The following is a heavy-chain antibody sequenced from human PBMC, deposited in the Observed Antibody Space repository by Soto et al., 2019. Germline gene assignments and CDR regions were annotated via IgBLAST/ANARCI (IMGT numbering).Heavy chain of an antibody. J-gene: IGHJ4*02. Sequence: GGSLRLSCAASGFTFSSYWMHWVFQAQGKGLVWVSRINSDGSSTSYADSVKGRFTISRGNAKNTLYLQMNSLRAEDTAVYYCARGKTRIQLWSAVFDYWGQGTLVTVSS. D-gene: IGHD5-18*01. CDR1: GFTFSSYW. V-gene: IGHV3-74*01. CDR3: ARGKTRIQLWSAVFDY. CDR2: INSDGSST.